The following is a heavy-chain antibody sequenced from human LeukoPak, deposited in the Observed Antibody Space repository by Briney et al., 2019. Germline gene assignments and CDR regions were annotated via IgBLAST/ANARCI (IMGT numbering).Heavy chain of an antibody. V-gene: IGHV3-30*02. CDR1: GFTFSRYG. CDR3: AISYSSSHYFDY. CDR2: IRYDGSNK. J-gene: IGHJ4*02. Sequence: PGGSLRLSCAASGFTFSRYGMHWVRQAPGKGLGWVAFIRYDGSNKYYADSVKGRFTITRDNSKNTLYLQMNSLRAEDTAVYYCAISYSSSHYFDYWGQGTLLTASS. D-gene: IGHD6-6*01.